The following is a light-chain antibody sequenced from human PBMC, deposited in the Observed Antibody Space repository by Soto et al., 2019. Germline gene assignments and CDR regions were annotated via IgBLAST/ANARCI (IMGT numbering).Light chain of an antibody. J-gene: IGKJ1*01. CDR1: QSISTW. V-gene: IGKV1-5*03. CDR3: QHYGTSPRT. CDR2: KAS. Sequence: DIQMTQSPSTLSASVGDRVTITCRASQSISTWLAWYQQKPGTAPKLLIYKASTLESGVPSRFSGSRSGTEFTLTVSSLQPDDFATYYCQHYGTSPRTFXQGTKVDIK.